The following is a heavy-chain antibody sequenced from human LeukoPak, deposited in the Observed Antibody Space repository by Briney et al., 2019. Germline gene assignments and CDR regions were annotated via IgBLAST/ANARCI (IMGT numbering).Heavy chain of an antibody. Sequence: GGSLRLSCAASGFTFDDYAMHWVRQAPGKGLEWVSGISWNSGSIGYVDSVKGRFTISRDNAKNSLYLQMNSLRAEDTALYYCAKDTRRYCSSTSCYTHFDYWGQGTLVTVSS. V-gene: IGHV3-9*01. D-gene: IGHD2-2*02. J-gene: IGHJ4*02. CDR2: ISWNSGSI. CDR1: GFTFDDYA. CDR3: AKDTRRYCSSTSCYTHFDY.